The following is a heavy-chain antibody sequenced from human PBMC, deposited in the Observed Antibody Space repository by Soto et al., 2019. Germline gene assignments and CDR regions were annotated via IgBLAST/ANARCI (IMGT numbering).Heavy chain of an antibody. CDR1: GFTFSNAW. V-gene: IGHV3-15*07. J-gene: IGHJ4*02. D-gene: IGHD1-1*01. Sequence: PGGSLRLSCAASGFTFSNAWMNWVRQAPGKGLEWVGRIKSKTDGGTTDYAAPVKGRFTISRDDSKDTLYLQMNSLKTEDTAVYYCTTPYGTTSHIVDYWGQGTLVTVSS. CDR3: TTPYGTTSHIVDY. CDR2: IKSKTDGGTT.